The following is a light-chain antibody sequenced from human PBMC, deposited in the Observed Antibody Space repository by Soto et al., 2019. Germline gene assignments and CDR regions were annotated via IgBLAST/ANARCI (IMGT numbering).Light chain of an antibody. CDR2: DIN. V-gene: IGLV2-14*01. Sequence: QSALTQPASVSGSPGQSITISCTGTSSDVGNYIFVSWYRQHPGKAPKLMIYDINNRPSGGSNRFSGSKSGNTASLTISGLQAEDEADYYCVSYTTSASYVFGTGTKVTVL. CDR3: VSYTTSASYV. J-gene: IGLJ1*01. CDR1: SSDVGNYIF.